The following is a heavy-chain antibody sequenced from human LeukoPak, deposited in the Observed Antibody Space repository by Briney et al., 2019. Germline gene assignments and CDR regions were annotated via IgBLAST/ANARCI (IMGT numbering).Heavy chain of an antibody. CDR3: ARGPPTAFLDY. CDR1: GGSFSGYY. D-gene: IGHD2-21*02. CDR2: INHSGST. V-gene: IGHV4-34*01. Sequence: SETLSLTCAVYGGSFSGYYWSWIRQPPGKGLEWIGEINHSGSTNYNPSLKSRVTISVDTSKNQFSLKLSSVTAAVTAVYYCARGPPTAFLDYWGQGTLVTVSS. J-gene: IGHJ4*02.